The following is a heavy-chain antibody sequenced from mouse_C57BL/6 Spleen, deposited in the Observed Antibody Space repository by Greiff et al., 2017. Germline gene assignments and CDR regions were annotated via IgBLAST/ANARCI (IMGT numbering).Heavy chain of an antibody. CDR3: ARSGDYDRKGFAY. D-gene: IGHD2-4*01. V-gene: IGHV1-50*01. Sequence: QVQLQQPGAELVKPGASVKLSCKASGYTFTSYWMQWVKQRPGQGLEWIGEIDPSDSYTNYNQKFKGKATLTVDTSSSTAYMQLSSLTSEDSAVYYCARSGDYDRKGFAYWGQGTLVTVSA. CDR1: GYTFTSYW. CDR2: IDPSDSYT. J-gene: IGHJ3*01.